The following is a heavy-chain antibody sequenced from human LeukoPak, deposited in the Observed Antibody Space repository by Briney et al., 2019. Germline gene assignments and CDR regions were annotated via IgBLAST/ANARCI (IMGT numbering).Heavy chain of an antibody. V-gene: IGHV3-74*01. CDR3: ARDNSRYYGSGLTDV. D-gene: IGHD3-10*01. CDR1: GFTFSSYW. CDR2: INSDGSST. Sequence: GGSLRLSCAASGFTFSSYWMHWVRQAPGKGLVWVSRINSDGSSTSYADSVKGRFTISRDNVKNTLYLQMNSLRAEDTAVYYCARDNSRYYGSGLTDVWGQGTTVTVSS. J-gene: IGHJ6*02.